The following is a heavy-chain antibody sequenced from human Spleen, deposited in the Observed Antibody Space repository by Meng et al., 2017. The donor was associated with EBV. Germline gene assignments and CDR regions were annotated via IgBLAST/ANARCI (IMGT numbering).Heavy chain of an antibody. J-gene: IGHJ4*02. V-gene: IGHV4-4*02. Sequence: VQLHGSVPGLWKPSGNLSLPCCVSGASISSSNWWSWVLQPPGKGLEWIGEIYHSGSTNYNPSLKSRVTISVDKSKNQFSLKLSSVTAADTAVYYCARVPTYGSGSPGYFDYWGQGTLVTVSS. CDR2: IYHSGST. CDR3: ARVPTYGSGSPGYFDY. D-gene: IGHD3-10*01. CDR1: GASISSSNW.